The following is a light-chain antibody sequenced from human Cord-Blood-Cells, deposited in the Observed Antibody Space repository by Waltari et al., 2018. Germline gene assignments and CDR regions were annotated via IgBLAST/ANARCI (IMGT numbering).Light chain of an antibody. CDR2: DAP. V-gene: IGKV3-11*01. CDR1: QSVSSY. CDR3: QQRSNWPYT. Sequence: IVFTQSPATLSVSPGERATLSCRASQSVSSYFAWYQQKPGQAPRLLIYDAPNRATGIPARFSGSGSGTDFTLTISSLEPEDFAVYYCQQRSNWPYTFGQGTKLEIK. J-gene: IGKJ2*01.